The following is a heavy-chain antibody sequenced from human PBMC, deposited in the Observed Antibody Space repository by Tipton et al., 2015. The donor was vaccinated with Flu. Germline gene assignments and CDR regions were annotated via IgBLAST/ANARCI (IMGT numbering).Heavy chain of an antibody. CDR2: IYYSGST. D-gene: IGHD3-9*01. Sequence: GLVKPSETLSLSCIVSGGSISSYYWSWIRQSPGKGLEWIGYIYYSGSTNYNPSLESRVTISGDMSKNQFSLEVTSVTAADTAVYYCARDNYDFLTGSNNWFDPWGQGALVTVSS. CDR1: GGSISSYY. V-gene: IGHV4-59*01. J-gene: IGHJ5*02. CDR3: ARDNYDFLTGSNNWFDP.